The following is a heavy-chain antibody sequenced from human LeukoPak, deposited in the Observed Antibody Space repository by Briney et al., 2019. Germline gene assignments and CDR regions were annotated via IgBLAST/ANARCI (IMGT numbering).Heavy chain of an antibody. D-gene: IGHD3-22*01. Sequence: PSQTLSLTCTVPGGSISSGDYYWSWIRQPPGKGLEWIGYIYYSGSTYYNPSLKSRVTISVDTSKNQFSLKLSSVTAADTAVYYCARVPQGYYDSSGYYFDYWGQGTLVTVSS. CDR2: IYYSGST. CDR3: ARVPQGYYDSSGYYFDY. CDR1: GGSISSGDYY. J-gene: IGHJ4*02. V-gene: IGHV4-30-4*01.